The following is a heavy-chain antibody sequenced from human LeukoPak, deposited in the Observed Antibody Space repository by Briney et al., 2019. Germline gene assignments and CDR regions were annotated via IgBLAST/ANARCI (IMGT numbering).Heavy chain of an antibody. CDR3: STYNFNNGWY. CDR1: GFTFTNAW. J-gene: IGHJ4*02. CDR2: IRSETDGGTT. V-gene: IGHV3-15*01. Sequence: GGSLRLSCAASGFTFTNAWMHWVRQAPGKGLEWVGRIRSETDGGTTDYAAPVKGRFTISRDDSQNTLYLQMNSLKTEDTAVYYCSTYNFNNGWYWGQGTLVTVSS. D-gene: IGHD1/OR15-1a*01.